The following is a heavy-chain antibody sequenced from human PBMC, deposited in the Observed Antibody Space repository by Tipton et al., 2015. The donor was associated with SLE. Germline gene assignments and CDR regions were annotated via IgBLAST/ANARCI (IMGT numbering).Heavy chain of an antibody. CDR1: GGSISSSTYY. CDR3: AREDNYHNDLDV. D-gene: IGHD1-20*01. CDR2: IYYSGST. Sequence: TLSLTCTVSGGSISSSTYYWGWIRQPPGKGLEWIGSIYYSGSTYYNPSLTSRVTISVDTSKNQFSLKVNSVTAADTAVYYCAREDNYHNDLDVWGQGTTVTVSS. V-gene: IGHV4-39*07. J-gene: IGHJ6*02.